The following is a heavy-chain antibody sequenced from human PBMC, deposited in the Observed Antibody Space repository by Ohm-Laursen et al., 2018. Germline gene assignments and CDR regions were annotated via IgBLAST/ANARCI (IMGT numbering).Heavy chain of an antibody. V-gene: IGHV3-7*01. CDR2: IKQDGSEK. CDR1: GFTFSSYC. J-gene: IGHJ4*02. CDR3: ARGHTSGWPAFDY. D-gene: IGHD6-19*01. Sequence: SLRLSCSAPGFTFSSYCMTWVRQAPGKGLEWVANIKQDGSEKYYVGFVKGRLTISRDNAKNSLYLQMNSLRAEDTAVYYCARGHTSGWPAFDYWGQGTLLTVSS.